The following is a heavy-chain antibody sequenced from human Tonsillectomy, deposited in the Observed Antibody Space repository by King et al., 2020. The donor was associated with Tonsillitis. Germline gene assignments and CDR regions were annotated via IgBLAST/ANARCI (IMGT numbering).Heavy chain of an antibody. CDR2: ISWDGGST. D-gene: IGHD1-26*01. V-gene: IGHV3-43*01. J-gene: IGHJ4*02. CDR3: ARGPGGTTKGDYFDY. Sequence: VQLVESGGVVVQPGGSLRLSCVASGFTFDDYTMHWVRQAPGKGLEWVSLISWDGGSTHYADSVKGRFTISRDNSKNSLYLQVNSLRTEDTALYYCARGPGGTTKGDYFDYWGQGTLVTVSS. CDR1: GFTFDDYT.